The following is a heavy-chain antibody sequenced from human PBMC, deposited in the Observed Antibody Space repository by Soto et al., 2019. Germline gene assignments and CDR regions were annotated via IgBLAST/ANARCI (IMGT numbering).Heavy chain of an antibody. CDR1: GFTFSNYA. J-gene: IGHJ3*02. D-gene: IGHD3-3*02. CDR2: IGGDGGGT. CDR3: AKDSIGRDRIYDPFDI. V-gene: IGHV3-23*01. Sequence: EAQLLESGGGLVQPGGSLRLSCAASGFTFSNYAMSWVRQAPGKGLEWVSVIGGDGGGTYYADSGKGRFTVSRDNSKYTLYLQMDSLRADDTAVYYCAKDSIGRDRIYDPFDIWGQGTMVTVSS.